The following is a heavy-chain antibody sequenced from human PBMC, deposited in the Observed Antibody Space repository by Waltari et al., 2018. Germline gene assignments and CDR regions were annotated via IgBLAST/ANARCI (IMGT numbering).Heavy chain of an antibody. D-gene: IGHD3-10*01. CDR2: IPWNGGV. Sequence: EVQLVESGGGLVQPGRSLRLSCALSGFTFVDNAMHWVRQAPGKGLEWVSSIPWNGGVDYADSVKGRFTISRDSAKNFLYLQMNSLRDEDTAFYYCVKDDLPGGAGYWGQGTLVAVSS. J-gene: IGHJ4*02. CDR3: VKDDLPGGAGY. CDR1: GFTFVDNA. V-gene: IGHV3-9*01.